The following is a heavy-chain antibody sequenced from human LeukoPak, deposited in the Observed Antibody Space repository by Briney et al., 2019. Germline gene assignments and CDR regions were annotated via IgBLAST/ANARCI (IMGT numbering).Heavy chain of an antibody. CDR2: ITNSGTTI. CDR3: AREGFYDSSGYGVGY. Sequence: GGSLRLSCAASGFTFSDYYMSWIRQAPGKGLEWISYITNSGTTIYYADSVKGRFTISRDNAKNSLYLQMNSLRAEDTAVYYCAREGFYDSSGYGVGYWGQGTLVTVSS. D-gene: IGHD3-22*01. V-gene: IGHV3-11*01. CDR1: GFTFSDYY. J-gene: IGHJ4*02.